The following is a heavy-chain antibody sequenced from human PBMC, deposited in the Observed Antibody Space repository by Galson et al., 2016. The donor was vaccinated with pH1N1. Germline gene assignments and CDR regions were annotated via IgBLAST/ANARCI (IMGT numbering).Heavy chain of an antibody. D-gene: IGHD6-19*01. CDR3: TTDLSSLNDGGSSGWVVDC. V-gene: IGHV3-15*01. J-gene: IGHJ4*02. Sequence: SLRLSCAASGFTFSNAWMSWVRQAPGKGLEWVGRIKSKTDGGTTDYAAPVKGRFTISRDDSKNTVYLQMNSLKTEDTAVYACTTDLSSLNDGGSSGWVVDCWGQGTLVTVSS. CDR2: IKSKTDGGTT. CDR1: GFTFSNAW.